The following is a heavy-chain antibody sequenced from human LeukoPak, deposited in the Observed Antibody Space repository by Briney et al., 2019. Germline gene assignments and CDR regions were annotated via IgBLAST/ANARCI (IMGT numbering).Heavy chain of an antibody. D-gene: IGHD4-11*01. CDR3: ARDRDYRFDP. J-gene: IGHJ5*02. Sequence: SETLSLTCTVSGGSISSYYWSWIRQPPGKGLEWIGYIYYSGSTNYSPSLKSRVTISVDTSKNQFSLKLSSVTAADTAVYYCARDRDYRFDPWGQGTLVTVSS. CDR1: GGSISSYY. CDR2: IYYSGST. V-gene: IGHV4-59*01.